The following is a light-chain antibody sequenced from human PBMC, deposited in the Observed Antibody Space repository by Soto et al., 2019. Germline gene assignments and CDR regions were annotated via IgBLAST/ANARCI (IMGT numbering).Light chain of an antibody. CDR1: SSDVGGYNY. J-gene: IGLJ1*01. Sequence: QSVLSHPASVSWSPGHSITISCTGTSSDVGGYNYVSWYQQNPGKAPKLMIYEVSNRPSGVSNRFSGSKSGNTASLTISGLQAEEEADYYCSSYTSSTNYVFGTGTKVTVL. V-gene: IGLV2-14*01. CDR2: EVS. CDR3: SSYTSSTNYV.